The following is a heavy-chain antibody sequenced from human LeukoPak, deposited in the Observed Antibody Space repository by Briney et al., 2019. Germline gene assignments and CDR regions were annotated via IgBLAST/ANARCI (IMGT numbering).Heavy chain of an antibody. CDR2: INHSGST. J-gene: IGHJ4*02. Sequence: GSLRLSCAASGFTFSSYSMNWVRQPPGKGLEWIGEINHSGSTNYNPSLKSRVTISVDTSKNQFSLKLSSVTAADTAVYYCARGGVGATRASHYWGQGTLVTVSS. V-gene: IGHV4-34*01. CDR1: GFTFSSYS. D-gene: IGHD1-26*01. CDR3: ARGGVGATRASHY.